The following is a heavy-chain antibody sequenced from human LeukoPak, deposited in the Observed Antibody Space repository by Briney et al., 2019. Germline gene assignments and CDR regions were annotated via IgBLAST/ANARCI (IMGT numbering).Heavy chain of an antibody. V-gene: IGHV3-30-3*01. CDR3: ARDSRTYGMDV. CDR2: ISYDGSNK. Sequence: GGSLRLSCAASGFTFSSYAMHWVRQAPGKGLEWVAVISYDGSNKYYADSVKGRFTISRDNSKNTRYLQMNSLRAEDTAVYYCARDSRTYGMDVWGQGTTVTVSS. J-gene: IGHJ6*01. CDR1: GFTFSSYA.